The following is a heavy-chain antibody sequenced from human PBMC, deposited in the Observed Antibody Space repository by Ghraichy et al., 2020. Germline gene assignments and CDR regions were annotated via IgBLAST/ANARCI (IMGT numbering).Heavy chain of an antibody. CDR1: GFTFSTYA. CDR3: AKSYGESYYVYHMDV. V-gene: IGHV3-23*01. CDR2: ISANSIHT. J-gene: IGHJ6*03. D-gene: IGHD7-27*01. Sequence: GGSLRLSCTASGFTFSTYAMNWVRQAPGKGLEWVSGISANSIHTFYADSVRGRFTISRDNSKNTLNLQMDSLRADDSALYFCAKSYGESYYVYHMDVWGTGTTVTVSS.